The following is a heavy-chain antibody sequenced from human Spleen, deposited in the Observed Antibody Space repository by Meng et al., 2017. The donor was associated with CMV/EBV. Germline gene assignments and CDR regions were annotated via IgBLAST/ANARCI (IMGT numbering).Heavy chain of an antibody. Sequence: SCKASGYGFTSYGISWVRQAPGQGLEWMGWISAYNGDTNYTQKFQGRVTMTTDTSTTTAYMELRSLRNDDTAVYYCARSITVFQIDHWGQGTLVTVSS. CDR1: GYGFTSYG. V-gene: IGHV1-18*01. CDR3: ARSITVFQIDH. D-gene: IGHD4-11*01. J-gene: IGHJ4*02. CDR2: ISAYNGDT.